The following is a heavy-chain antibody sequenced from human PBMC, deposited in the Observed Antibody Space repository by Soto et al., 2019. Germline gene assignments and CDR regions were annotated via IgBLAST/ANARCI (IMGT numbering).Heavy chain of an antibody. J-gene: IGHJ6*02. Sequence: QVQLVESGGGLVKPGGSLRLSCTASGFTFSDYYMTWIRQAPGKGLEWLSYISSGGFTIYYADSVKGRFTVSRDNAKNSMYLPMNTLRVEDTAVYYCARDPGIYYGMDVWGQGTKVTVSS. CDR3: ARDPGIYYGMDV. CDR2: ISSGGFTI. V-gene: IGHV3-11*01. CDR1: GFTFSDYY. D-gene: IGHD3-10*01.